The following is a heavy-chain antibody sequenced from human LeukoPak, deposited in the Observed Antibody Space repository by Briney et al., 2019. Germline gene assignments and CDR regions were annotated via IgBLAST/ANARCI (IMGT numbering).Heavy chain of an antibody. Sequence: PGGSLRLSCAASGFTFSSYSMNWVRQAPGKGLEGVSSISSSSSYIYYADSVKARFTISRDNAKNSLYLQMNSLRAEDTAVYYCARGGEPIWDYYGMDVWGQGTTVTVSS. CDR1: GFTFSSYS. CDR2: ISSSSSYI. V-gene: IGHV3-21*01. J-gene: IGHJ6*02. CDR3: ARGGEPIWDYYGMDV. D-gene: IGHD3-16*01.